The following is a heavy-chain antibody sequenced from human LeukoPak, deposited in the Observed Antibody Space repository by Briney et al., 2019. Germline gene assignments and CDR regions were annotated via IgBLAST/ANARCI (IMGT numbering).Heavy chain of an antibody. V-gene: IGHV4-34*01. CDR2: INHSGST. CDR1: GGSFSGYY. Sequence: SETLSLTCAVYGGSFSGYYWSWIRQPPGKGLEWIGEINHSGSTNYNPSLKSRVTISVDTSKNQFSLKLSSVTAADTAVYYCARRGYSITYYYYMDVWGKGTTVTISS. J-gene: IGHJ6*03. D-gene: IGHD5-18*01. CDR3: ARRGYSITYYYYMDV.